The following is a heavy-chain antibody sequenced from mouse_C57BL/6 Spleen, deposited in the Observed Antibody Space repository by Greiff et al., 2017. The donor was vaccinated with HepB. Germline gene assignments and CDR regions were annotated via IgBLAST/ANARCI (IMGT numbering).Heavy chain of an antibody. V-gene: IGHV14-4*01. CDR3: TGRGAMDY. CDR1: GFNIKDDY. CDR2: IDPENGDT. D-gene: IGHD1-1*01. J-gene: IGHJ4*01. Sequence: EVQLQQSGAELVRPGASVKLSCTASGFNIKDDYMHWVKQRPEQGLEWIGWIDPENGDTEYASKVQGKATITADTASNTAYLQLSSLTSEDTAVYYCTGRGAMDYWGQGTSVTVSS.